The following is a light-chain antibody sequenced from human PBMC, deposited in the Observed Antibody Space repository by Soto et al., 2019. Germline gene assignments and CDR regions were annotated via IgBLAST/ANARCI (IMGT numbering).Light chain of an antibody. CDR1: SGHSSYA. V-gene: IGLV4-69*01. Sequence: QPVLTQSPSASASLGASVKLTCTLSSGHSSYAIAWHQQQPEKGPRYFMKLNSDGSHSKGDGIPDRFSGSSSGAERYLTISSLQSEDEADYYCQTWGNGIGVFGGGTKVTVL. CDR3: QTWGNGIGV. J-gene: IGLJ3*02. CDR2: LNSDGSH.